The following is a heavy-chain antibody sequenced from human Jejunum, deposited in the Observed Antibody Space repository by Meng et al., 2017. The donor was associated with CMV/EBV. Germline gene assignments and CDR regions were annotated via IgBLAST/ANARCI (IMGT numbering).Heavy chain of an antibody. CDR3: ARARGYYDESGYYNSYYYYGMDV. V-gene: IGHV3-20*03. J-gene: IGHJ6*02. CDR2: MNDNGGFI. CDR1: G. D-gene: IGHD3-16*01. Sequence: GVTWVRQAPGKGLEWVAGMNDNGGFIGYADSVKGRFIISKDDAKNSVYLQMNSLRAEDTALYYCARARGYYDESGYYNSYYYYGMDVWGQGTTVTAP.